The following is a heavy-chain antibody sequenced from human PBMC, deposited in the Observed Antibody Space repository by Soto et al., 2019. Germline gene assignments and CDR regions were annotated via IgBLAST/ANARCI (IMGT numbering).Heavy chain of an antibody. Sequence: QVLLQESGPGLVQPSGTLSLSCVVSGVSIGSNYYWGWVRQSPGKGLVWLGDMSHIGSVNYNPSLKSRVALPIDTSQNQFATKLNSVTAADTAVYYCAMSLGWYAIDYWGQGTLVIVSS. CDR3: AMSLGWYAIDY. CDR1: GVSIGSNYY. D-gene: IGHD6-19*01. J-gene: IGHJ4*02. V-gene: IGHV4-4*02. CDR2: MSHIGSV.